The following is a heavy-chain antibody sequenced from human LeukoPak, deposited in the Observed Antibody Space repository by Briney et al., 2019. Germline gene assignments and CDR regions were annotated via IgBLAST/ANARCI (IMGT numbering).Heavy chain of an antibody. Sequence: GGSLRLSCAASGFTVSINYMSWVRQAPGKGLEWVSVIYSGGSTYYADSVKGRFTISRDNSKNMLYLQMNSLRAEDTAVYYCARDLTTVTSDYWGQGTLVTVSS. CDR2: IYSGGST. CDR3: ARDLTTVTSDY. D-gene: IGHD4-17*01. V-gene: IGHV3-66*01. CDR1: GFTVSINY. J-gene: IGHJ4*02.